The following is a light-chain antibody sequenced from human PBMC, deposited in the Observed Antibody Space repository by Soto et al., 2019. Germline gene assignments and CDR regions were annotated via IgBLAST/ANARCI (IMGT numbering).Light chain of an antibody. CDR2: SAS. CDR3: QHSYSTPS. CDR1: QSISSY. V-gene: IGKV1-39*01. J-gene: IGKJ1*01. Sequence: DIQMTQSPSSLSASVGDRVTITCRASQSISSYLNWYQQKPGKAPKLLIYSASSLQSGVPSRFSGSVSGTDFTLTSSSLQPEDFATYYCQHSYSTPSFGQGTNVEIK.